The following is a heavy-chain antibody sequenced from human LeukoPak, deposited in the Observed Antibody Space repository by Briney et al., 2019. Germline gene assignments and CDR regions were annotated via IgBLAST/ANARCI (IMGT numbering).Heavy chain of an antibody. J-gene: IGHJ6*03. D-gene: IGHD6-13*01. V-gene: IGHV3-48*04. Sequence: GGSLRLSCAASEFTFVRYAMNWVRQAPGKGLEWVSYISSSSFKIGYADSVKGRFTISRDNSKNSLYLQMDSLRVEDSAVYYCVRDPSYGSSWYYYMDVWGKGTTVTVSS. CDR3: VRDPSYGSSWYYYMDV. CDR1: EFTFVRYA. CDR2: ISSSSFKI.